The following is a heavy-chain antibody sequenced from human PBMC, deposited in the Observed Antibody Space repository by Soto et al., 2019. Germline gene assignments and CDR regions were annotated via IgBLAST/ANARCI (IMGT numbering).Heavy chain of an antibody. V-gene: IGHV3-48*01. CDR2: ISTSSSTI. CDR1: GFTFSSYS. CDR3: ARDVASDY. J-gene: IGHJ4*02. Sequence: EVHLVESGGGLVQPGGSLRLSCAASGFTFSSYSMNWVRQAPGKGLEWVSYISTSSSTIYYSDSVKGRFTISRDNAKNSLFLIMNSLRAEDTAVYYCARDVASDYWGQGTLVTVSS. D-gene: IGHD5-12*01.